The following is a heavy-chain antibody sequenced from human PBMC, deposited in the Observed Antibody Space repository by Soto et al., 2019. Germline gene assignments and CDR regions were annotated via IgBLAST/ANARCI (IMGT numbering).Heavy chain of an antibody. V-gene: IGHV3-30-3*01. Sequence: ESGGGVVQPGRSLRLSCAASGFTFSSYAMHWVRQAPGKGLEWVAVISYDGSNKYYADSVKGRFTISRDNSKNTLYLQMNSLRAEDTAVYYCARVLLRAGDYXXXGTXXTVSS. CDR1: GFTFSSYA. CDR2: ISYDGSNK. J-gene: IGHJ4*02. CDR3: ARVLLRAGDY. D-gene: IGHD1-26*01.